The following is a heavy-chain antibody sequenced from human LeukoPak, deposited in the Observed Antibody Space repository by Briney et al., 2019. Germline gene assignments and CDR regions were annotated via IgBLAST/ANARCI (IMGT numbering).Heavy chain of an antibody. V-gene: IGHV4-34*01. CDR1: GGSFSGYY. J-gene: IGHJ3*02. D-gene: IGHD2-15*01. CDR3: ARGGCSGGSCYEDAFDI. Sequence: SETLSLTCAVYGGSFSGYYWSWIRQPPGKGLEWIGEIKHSGSTNYNPSLKSRVTISVDTSKNQFSLKLSSVTAADTAVYYCARGGCSGGSCYEDAFDIWGQGTMVTVSS. CDR2: IKHSGST.